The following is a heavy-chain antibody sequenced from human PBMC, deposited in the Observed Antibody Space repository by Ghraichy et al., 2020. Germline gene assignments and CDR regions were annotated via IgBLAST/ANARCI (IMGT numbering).Heavy chain of an antibody. J-gene: IGHJ4*02. D-gene: IGHD1-26*01. CDR3: VRDWGATEDY. CDR1: GFTFSSYW. V-gene: IGHV3-7*01. CDR2: IKQDGSEK. Sequence: GGSLRLSCAASGFTFSSYWMNWVRQAPGKGLEWVANIKQDGSEKYYVDSVKGRFTISRDNAKNSVYLQMNSLRADDTAVYYCVRDWGATEDYWGQGTLVTVSS.